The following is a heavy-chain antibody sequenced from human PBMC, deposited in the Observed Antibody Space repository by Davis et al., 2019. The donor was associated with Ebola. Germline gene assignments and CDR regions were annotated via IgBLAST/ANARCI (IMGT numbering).Heavy chain of an antibody. CDR2: IWYDGSNK. CDR3: AKGDIVVVVADYFDY. Sequence: GGSLRLSCAASGFTFSSYGMHWVRQAPGKGLEWVAVIWYDGSNKYYADSVKGRFTISRDNSKNTLYLQMNSLRAEDTAVYYCAKGDIVVVVADYFDYWGQGTLVTVSS. V-gene: IGHV3-30*02. D-gene: IGHD2-15*01. CDR1: GFTFSSYG. J-gene: IGHJ4*02.